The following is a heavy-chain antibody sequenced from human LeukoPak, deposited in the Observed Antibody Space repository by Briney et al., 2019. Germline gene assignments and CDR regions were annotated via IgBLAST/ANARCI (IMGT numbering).Heavy chain of an antibody. Sequence: ASVKVSCKASGYTFTGYYMHWVRQAPGQGLEWMGSINPNSGGTIYAQQFQGRVTMTRDTSISTAYMELSRLRSDDTAVYYCARVSGTGYSSSIDYWGQGTLVTVSS. CDR3: ARVSGTGYSSSIDY. CDR2: INPNSGGT. CDR1: GYTFTGYY. D-gene: IGHD6-6*01. J-gene: IGHJ4*02. V-gene: IGHV1-2*02.